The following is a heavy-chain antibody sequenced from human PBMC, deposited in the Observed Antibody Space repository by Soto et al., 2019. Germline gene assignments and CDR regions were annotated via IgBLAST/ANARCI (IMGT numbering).Heavy chain of an antibody. J-gene: IGHJ4*02. V-gene: IGHV1-69*06. Sequence: SVKFSCKSCGGTFSSYAISWVRQAPGQGLEWMGGIIPIFGTANYAQKFQGRVTITADKSTSTAYMELSSLRSEDTAVYYCAREYCSSTSCPLDYWGQGTLVTVSS. CDR3: AREYCSSTSCPLDY. CDR2: IIPIFGTA. CDR1: GGTFSSYA. D-gene: IGHD2-2*01.